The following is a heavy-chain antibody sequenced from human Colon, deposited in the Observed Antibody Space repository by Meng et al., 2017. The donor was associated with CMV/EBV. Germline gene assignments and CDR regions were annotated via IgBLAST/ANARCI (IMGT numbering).Heavy chain of an antibody. CDR1: GSISSGGYS. J-gene: IGHJ4*02. V-gene: IGHV4-30-2*04. Sequence: GSISSGGYSGSWIRQPPGKGLEWIGYIYYSGSTYYNPSLESRVTMSVDTSKNRFSLELTSVTAADAAVYYCAGLHYDTSSYSVYFDYWGQGSLVTVSS. CDR3: AGLHYDTSSYSVYFDY. CDR2: IYYSGST. D-gene: IGHD3-22*01.